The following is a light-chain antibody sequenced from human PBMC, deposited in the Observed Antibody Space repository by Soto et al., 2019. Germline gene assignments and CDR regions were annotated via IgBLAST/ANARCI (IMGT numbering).Light chain of an antibody. CDR1: QSVSSSS. CDR3: QQYRT. CDR2: EAS. J-gene: IGKJ1*01. Sequence: DIVLTQSPDTLSLSPGERATLSCRASQSVSSSSLAWYQQNPGQAPRLLIYEASSRATGIPDRFSGSGSGTDFTLTISRLEPEDFAVYYCQQYRTFGQGTKVDIK. V-gene: IGKV3-20*01.